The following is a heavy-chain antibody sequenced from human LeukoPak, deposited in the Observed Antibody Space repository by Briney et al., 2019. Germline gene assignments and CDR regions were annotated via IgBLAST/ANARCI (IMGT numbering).Heavy chain of an antibody. V-gene: IGHV3-48*04. CDR1: GFTFSSFS. Sequence: GGSLRLSCAASGFTFSSFSLTWVRQAPGKGLEWLSYISFNSETTLYADSVKGRFTSSRDYAKNSLYLQMNSLRAEDTAVYYCGRVARGNYYHFDSWGQGTLVTVSS. D-gene: IGHD1-26*01. CDR3: GRVARGNYYHFDS. J-gene: IGHJ4*02. CDR2: ISFNSETT.